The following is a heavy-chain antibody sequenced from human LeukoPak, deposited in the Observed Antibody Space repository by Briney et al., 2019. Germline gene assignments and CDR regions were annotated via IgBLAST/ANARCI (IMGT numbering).Heavy chain of an antibody. CDR2: INSDGSST. J-gene: IGHJ5*02. CDR1: GFTFSSYW. D-gene: IGHD3-22*01. CDR3: AGGTMINYFDP. V-gene: IGHV3-74*01. Sequence: PGGSLRLSCADPGFTFSSYWMHWVRQAPGKGLVCVSRINSDGSSTVYADSVKGRFTISRDNVKNTLYLQMNSLRADDTAVYYCAGGTMINYFDPWGQGTLVTVSS.